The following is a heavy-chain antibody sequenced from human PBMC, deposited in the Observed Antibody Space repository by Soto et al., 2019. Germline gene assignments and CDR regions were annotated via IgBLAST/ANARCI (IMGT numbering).Heavy chain of an antibody. CDR3: AREAPYCTSATCPKFYDMDV. V-gene: IGHV1-69*01. J-gene: IGHJ6*02. D-gene: IGHD2-21*01. CDR1: GGPFGSYA. CDR2: IIPILNSP. Sequence: QVQLVQSGAEVKKPGSSVKVSCKASGGPFGSYAITWVRRAPGQGLEWSGGIIPILNSPAYAQKFQARAVITADEITNTAYMELNSLRFDDTAVYYCAREAPYCTSATCPKFYDMDVWGQGTTVTVAS.